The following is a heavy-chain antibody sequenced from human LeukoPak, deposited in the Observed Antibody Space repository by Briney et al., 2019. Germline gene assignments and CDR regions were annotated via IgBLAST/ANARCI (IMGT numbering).Heavy chain of an antibody. CDR2: IYHSGSA. CDR3: ARVGITAAGTFGGNYYYMDV. D-gene: IGHD6-13*01. J-gene: IGHJ6*03. Sequence: SETLSLTCTVSGGSSSNYDWSWIRQPPGKGLEWIGYIYHSGSANYKPSLKSRVTISVDTSKNQFSLKLNSVTAADTAVYYCARVGITAAGTFGGNYYYMDVWGKGTTVTISS. CDR1: GGSSSNYD. V-gene: IGHV4-59*01.